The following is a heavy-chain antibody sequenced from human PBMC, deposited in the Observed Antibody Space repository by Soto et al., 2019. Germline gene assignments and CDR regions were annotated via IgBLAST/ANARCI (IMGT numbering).Heavy chain of an antibody. Sequence: QVQLQESGPGLVKPSQTLSLTCTVSGGSISSGGYYWSWIRQHPGKGLEWIGYIYYSGSTHYNPSLQRRVTIAVHTSKNQFSLKLPSVPAAHTAVYSCARSVTPWGPGTLVTVSS. V-gene: IGHV4-31*03. CDR3: ARSVTP. D-gene: IGHD3-10*01. CDR2: IYYSGST. CDR1: GGSISSGGYY. J-gene: IGHJ5*02.